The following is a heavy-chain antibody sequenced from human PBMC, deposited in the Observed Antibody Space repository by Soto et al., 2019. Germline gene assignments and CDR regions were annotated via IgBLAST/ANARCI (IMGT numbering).Heavy chain of an antibody. V-gene: IGHV1-46*01. CDR3: ARAAGRFGDLFWFDP. CDR2: INPRGFFT. J-gene: IGHJ5*02. CDR1: GYTFTSYN. Sequence: QVQLVTSGAEVKKPGASVKVSCKASGYTFTSYNIHWVRQAPGQGLEWVGMINPRGFFTTYAQKFRGRVTMTGDTSTSVVYMELTNLRSEDTAVYYCARAAGRFGDLFWFDPWGQGTLVSVSS. D-gene: IGHD3-10*01.